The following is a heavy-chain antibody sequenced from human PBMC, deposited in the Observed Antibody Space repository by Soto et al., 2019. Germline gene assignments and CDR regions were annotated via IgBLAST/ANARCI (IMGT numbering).Heavy chain of an antibody. CDR3: ARHYHSSSWYKVYYYYGMDV. CDR2: IYPGDSDT. CDR1: GYSFTSYW. V-gene: IGHV5-51*01. D-gene: IGHD6-13*01. Sequence: PGESLKISCKGSGYSFTSYWIGWVRQMPGKGLEWMGIIYPGDSDTRYSPSFQGQVTISADKSISTAYLQWSSLKASDTAMYYCARHYHSSSWYKVYYYYGMDVWGQGTPVTVSS. J-gene: IGHJ6*02.